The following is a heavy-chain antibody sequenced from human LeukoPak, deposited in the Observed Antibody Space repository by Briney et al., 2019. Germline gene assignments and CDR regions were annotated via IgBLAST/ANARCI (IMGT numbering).Heavy chain of an antibody. J-gene: IGHJ4*02. D-gene: IGHD6-19*01. V-gene: IGHV3-49*03. CDR1: GFTFGDYA. CDR2: IRSKAYGGTT. CDR3: TGLKGTGWPIDY. Sequence: SGGSLRLSCTASGFTFGDYAMSWLRQAPGKGLECVGFIRSKAYGGTTEYAASVKGRFTISRDDSKSIAYPQMNGLKTDDTAVYYCTGLKGTGWPIDYWGQGTLVTVSS.